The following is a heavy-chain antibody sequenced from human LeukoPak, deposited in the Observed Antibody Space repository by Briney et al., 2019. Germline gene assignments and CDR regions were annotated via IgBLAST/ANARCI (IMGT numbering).Heavy chain of an antibody. V-gene: IGHV5-10-1*01. D-gene: IGHD3-10*01. Sequence: PGESLKISCKGSGYSFTSYWISWVRQMPGKGLEWMGRIDPSDSYTNYSPSFRGHVTISADKSISTAYLQWSSLKASGTAMYYCARHFTMAGWFDPWGQGTLVTVSS. J-gene: IGHJ5*02. CDR1: GYSFTSYW. CDR3: ARHFTMAGWFDP. CDR2: IDPSDSYT.